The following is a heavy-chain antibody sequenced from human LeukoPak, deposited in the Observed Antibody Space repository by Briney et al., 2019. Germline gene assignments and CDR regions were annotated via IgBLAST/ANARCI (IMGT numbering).Heavy chain of an antibody. CDR1: GDSVSSNSAA. Sequence: SRTLSLTCAISGDSVSSNSAAWNWIRQSPSRGLEWLGRTYYRSKWYNDYAVSVKSRITINPDTSKNQFSLQLNSVTPEDTAVYYCARDCVHCSSSWYGGGAFDIWGQGTMVTVSS. CDR2: TYYRSKWYN. J-gene: IGHJ3*02. V-gene: IGHV6-1*01. CDR3: ARDCVHCSSSWYGGGAFDI. D-gene: IGHD6-13*01.